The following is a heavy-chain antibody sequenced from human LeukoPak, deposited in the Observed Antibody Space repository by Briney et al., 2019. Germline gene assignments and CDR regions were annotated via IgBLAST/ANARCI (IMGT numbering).Heavy chain of an antibody. CDR1: GYTFTSYD. Sequence: GASVTVSFRASGYTFTSYDINWVRQATGQGLEWMGWTNPNSGNTGYAQKFQGRVTMTRNTSISTAYMELSSLRSEDTAVYYCARGSSWYLSPLDYYYGMDVWGQGTTVTVSS. D-gene: IGHD6-13*01. CDR3: ARGSSWYLSPLDYYYGMDV. V-gene: IGHV1-8*01. J-gene: IGHJ6*02. CDR2: TNPNSGNT.